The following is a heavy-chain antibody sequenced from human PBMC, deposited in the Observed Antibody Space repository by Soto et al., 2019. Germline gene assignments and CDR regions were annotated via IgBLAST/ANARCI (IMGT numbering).Heavy chain of an antibody. CDR3: ARDVGLDSDDFFAY. CDR2: IRGDGGQT. D-gene: IGHD3-9*01. J-gene: IGHJ4*02. CDR1: GFTFTSYG. Sequence: LRLSCTASGFTFTSYGMGWVRQAPGKGLQWVPTIRGDGGQTHYTDSVKGRFSISRDNSKNTVYLQMDSLRAEDTAMYFCARDVGLDSDDFFAYWGQGTQVTVSS. V-gene: IGHV3-23*01.